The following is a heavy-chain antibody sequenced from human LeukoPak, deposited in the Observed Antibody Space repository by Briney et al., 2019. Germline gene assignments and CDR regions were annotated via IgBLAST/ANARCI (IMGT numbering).Heavy chain of an antibody. CDR3: AKGGYAGDYFDY. V-gene: IGHV3-74*01. CDR2: INSDGSGT. J-gene: IGHJ4*02. CDR1: GFTFSSYW. Sequence: GGSLRLSCAASGFTFSSYWMHWVRQAPGKGLVWVSRINSDGSGTSYADSVKGRFTISRDNAKNTLYLQMNSLRAEDTAVYYCAKGGYAGDYFDYWGQGTLVTVSS. D-gene: IGHD5-12*01.